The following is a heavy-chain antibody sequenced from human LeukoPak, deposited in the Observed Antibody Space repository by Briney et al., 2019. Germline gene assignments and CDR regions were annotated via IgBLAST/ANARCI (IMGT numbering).Heavy chain of an antibody. CDR2: LSGSADST. CDR1: GFTFSSYA. J-gene: IGHJ4*02. V-gene: IGHV3-23*01. CDR3: AKVTGGTADYFDY. Sequence: GGSLRLSCAASGFTFSSYAMSWVRQAPGKGQEWVSTLSGSADSTYYADSVRGRFTISRDNSKNTLYLQMNSLRAEDTAVYYCAKVTGGTADYFDYWGQGTLVTVSS. D-gene: IGHD1-1*01.